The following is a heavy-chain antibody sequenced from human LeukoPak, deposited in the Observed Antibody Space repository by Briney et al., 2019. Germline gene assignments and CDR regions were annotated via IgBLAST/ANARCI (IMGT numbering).Heavy chain of an antibody. CDR3: ARHRCSGGSCYPMNWFDP. J-gene: IGHJ5*02. V-gene: IGHV4-34*01. D-gene: IGHD2-15*01. CDR1: GGSFSGYY. CDR2: INHSGST. Sequence: ASETLSLTCAVYGGSFSGYYWSWIRQPPGKVLEWIGEINHSGSTNYNPSLKSRVTISVDTSKNQFSLKLSSVTAADTAVYYCARHRCSGGSCYPMNWFDPWGQGTLVTVSS.